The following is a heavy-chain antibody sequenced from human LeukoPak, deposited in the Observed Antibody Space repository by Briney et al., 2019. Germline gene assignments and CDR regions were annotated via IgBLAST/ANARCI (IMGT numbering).Heavy chain of an antibody. CDR1: GGSISSGSYY. Sequence: SETLSLTCTVSGGSISSGSYYWSWIRQPAGKGLEWIGRICTSGSTNYNPSLKSRVTISVDTSKNQFSLKLSSVTAADTAVYYCARDQGFTGVRFDPWGQGTLITVSS. J-gene: IGHJ5*02. D-gene: IGHD2-21*01. CDR2: ICTSGST. V-gene: IGHV4-61*02. CDR3: ARDQGFTGVRFDP.